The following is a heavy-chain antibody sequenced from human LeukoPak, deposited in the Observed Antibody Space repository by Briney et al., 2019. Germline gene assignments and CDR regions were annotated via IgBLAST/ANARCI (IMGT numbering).Heavy chain of an antibody. CDR3: ADGGSTGTYYFDY. V-gene: IGHV3-30*04. Sequence: GGSLRLSCAASGFTFSSYAMQWVRQAPGKGVEGGADISYDGSKKYYADSVKGRFTISRDNSKNTLYLQMNSLRAEDTAVYYCADGGSTGTYYFDYWGQGTLVTVSS. J-gene: IGHJ4*02. CDR1: GFTFSSYA. D-gene: IGHD1-14*01. CDR2: ISYDGSKK.